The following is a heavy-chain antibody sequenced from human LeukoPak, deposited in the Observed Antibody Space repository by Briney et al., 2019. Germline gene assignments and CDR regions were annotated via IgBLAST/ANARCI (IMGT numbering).Heavy chain of an antibody. CDR1: GGSFSGYY. CDR3: ARRGYVWGSYRQPVDY. D-gene: IGHD3-16*02. Sequence: SETLSLTCAVYGGSFSGYYWSWIRQPPGKGLEWIGEINHSGSTNYNPSLKSRVTISVDTSKNQFSLKLSSVTAADTAVYYCARRGYVWGSYRQPVDYWGQGTLVTVSS. V-gene: IGHV4-34*01. CDR2: INHSGST. J-gene: IGHJ4*02.